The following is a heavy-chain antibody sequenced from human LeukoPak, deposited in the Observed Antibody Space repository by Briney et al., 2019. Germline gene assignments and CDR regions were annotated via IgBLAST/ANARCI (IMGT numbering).Heavy chain of an antibody. V-gene: IGHV4-59*08. J-gene: IGHJ3*02. CDR1: GDSIITYY. CDR3: ARRARFNSGGLGDFDI. Sequence: SGTLSLTCTVSGDSIITYYWSWIRQPPGKGLEWIGYIYYSGSTNYNLSLKSRGPISVDTSKNQFSLKLSSVTAADTAVYYYARRARFNSGGLGDFDIWGQGTMVTVST. D-gene: IGHD2-15*01. CDR2: IYYSGST.